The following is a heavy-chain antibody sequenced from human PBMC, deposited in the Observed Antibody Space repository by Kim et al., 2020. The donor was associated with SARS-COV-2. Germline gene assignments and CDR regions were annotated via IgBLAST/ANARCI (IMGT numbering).Heavy chain of an antibody. CDR3: AKFWTTGNYAYSSSWFMDY. J-gene: IGHJ4*02. Sequence: GGSLRLSCAASGFTFSNYATSWVRQAPGKGLEWVSAISGGGGNTFYADSVKGRFTISRDNSKNTLYLQMNSLRAEDTAVYYCAKFWTTGNYAYSSSWFMDYWGQGTLVIVSS. D-gene: IGHD6-13*01. CDR2: ISGGGGNT. V-gene: IGHV3-23*01. CDR1: GFTFSNYA.